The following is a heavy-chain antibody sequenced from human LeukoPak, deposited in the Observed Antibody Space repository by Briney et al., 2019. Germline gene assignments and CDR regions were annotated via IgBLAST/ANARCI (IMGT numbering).Heavy chain of an antibody. V-gene: IGHV4-4*07. D-gene: IGHD6-19*01. Sequence: SETLSLTCTVSGGSLSNYYWTWIRQPAGKGLEWIGRIYTSWSTNYNPSLKSRVTISLEKSKNQFSLRLSSVTAEDTAVYFCAKIGYSSGWFEVDSWGQGTLVTVSS. CDR2: IYTSWST. CDR1: GGSLSNYY. J-gene: IGHJ4*02. CDR3: AKIGYSSGWFEVDS.